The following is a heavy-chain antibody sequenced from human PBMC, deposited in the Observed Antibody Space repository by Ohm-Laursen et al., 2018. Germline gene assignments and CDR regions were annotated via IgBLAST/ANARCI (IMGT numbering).Heavy chain of an antibody. CDR3: ARDQSSIAAAGTFDY. J-gene: IGHJ4*02. D-gene: IGHD6-13*01. CDR2: ISYDGSNK. CDR1: GFTFSSYG. Sequence: SLRLSCAASGFTFSSYGMHWVRQAPGKGLEWVAVISYDGSNKYYADSVKGRFTISRDNAKNSLYLQMNSLRAEDTAVYYCARDQSSIAAAGTFDYWGQGTLVTVSS. V-gene: IGHV3-33*05.